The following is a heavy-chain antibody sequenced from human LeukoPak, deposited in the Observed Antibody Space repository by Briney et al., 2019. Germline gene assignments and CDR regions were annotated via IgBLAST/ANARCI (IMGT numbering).Heavy chain of an antibody. V-gene: IGHV3-21*01. CDR2: ISSSSSYI. CDR1: GFTFSSYS. D-gene: IGHD3-10*02. J-gene: IGHJ4*02. CDR3: ARGSVPLFDY. Sequence: PGGSLRLSCAASGFTFSSYSMNWVRQAPGKGLEWVSSISSSSSYIYYADSVKGRFTISRDNAKNSLYLQMDSLRAEDTAVYYCARGSVPLFDYWGQGTLVTVPS.